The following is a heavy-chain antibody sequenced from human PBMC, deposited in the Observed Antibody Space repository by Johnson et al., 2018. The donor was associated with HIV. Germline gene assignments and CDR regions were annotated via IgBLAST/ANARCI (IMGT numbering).Heavy chain of an antibody. CDR1: GFTFDDYA. V-gene: IGHV3-9*01. CDR2: ISWNSGNI. Sequence: VQLVESGGGLVQPGRSLRLSCAVSGFTFDDYAMHWVLQAPGKGLEWVSGISWNSGNIGYADSVKGRFTISRDNSKNTLYLQMNSLRAEDTAVYYCAKDIVGGELVYAFDIWGQGTMVTVSS. CDR3: AKDIVGGELVYAFDI. J-gene: IGHJ3*02. D-gene: IGHD3-16*01.